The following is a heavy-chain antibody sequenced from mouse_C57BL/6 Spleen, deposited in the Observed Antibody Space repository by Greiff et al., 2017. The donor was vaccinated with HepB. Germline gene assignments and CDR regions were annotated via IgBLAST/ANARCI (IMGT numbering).Heavy chain of an antibody. CDR1: GYTFTDYE. CDR2: IDPETCGT. D-gene: IGHD1-1*01. V-gene: IGHV1-15*01. J-gene: IGHJ3*01. CDR3: TKEDYYGSSYGY. Sequence: QVQLKQSGAELVRPGASVTLSCKASGYTFTDYEMHWLKQTPVHGLEWIGAIDPETCGTAYNQKFKGKAILTADKSSSTAYMELRSLTSEDSAVYYCTKEDYYGSSYGYWGQGTLVTVSA.